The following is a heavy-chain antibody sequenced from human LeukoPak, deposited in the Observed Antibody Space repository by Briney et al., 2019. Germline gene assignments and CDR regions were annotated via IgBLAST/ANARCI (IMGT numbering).Heavy chain of an antibody. D-gene: IGHD6-13*01. J-gene: IGHJ5*02. V-gene: IGHV3-30*02. Sequence: GGSLRLSCAASGFTFSSYGMHWVRQAPGKGLEWVAFIRYDGSNKYYADSVKGRFTISRDNSKNTLYLQMNSLRAEDTAVYYCAKDWERIAAAGTSFDPWGQGTLVTVSS. CDR3: AKDWERIAAAGTSFDP. CDR2: IRYDGSNK. CDR1: GFTFSSYG.